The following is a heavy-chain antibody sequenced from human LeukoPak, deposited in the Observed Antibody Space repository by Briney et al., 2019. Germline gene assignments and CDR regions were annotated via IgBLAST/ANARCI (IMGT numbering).Heavy chain of an antibody. J-gene: IGHJ6*02. CDR2: IYSGGST. V-gene: IGHV3-53*01. CDR3: ARARGYCTNGVCRPPKYGMDV. D-gene: IGHD2-8*01. CDR1: GFTASSNY. Sequence: GGSLRLSCAPSGFTASSNYMSWVRQAPGKGLEWVSVIYSGGSTYYADSVKGRFTISRDKSKNTLDLQMNNLRSEDTAVYYCARARGYCTNGVCRPPKYGMDVWGQGTTVTVSS.